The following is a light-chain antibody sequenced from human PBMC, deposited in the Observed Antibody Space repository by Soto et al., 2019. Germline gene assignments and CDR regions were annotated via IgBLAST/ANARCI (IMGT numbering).Light chain of an antibody. J-gene: IGLJ1*01. V-gene: IGLV1-40*01. CDR3: QSYDSLLSGLYV. CDR1: SSNIGAGYD. CDR2: GNS. Sequence: QSVLTQPPSVSGAPGQRVTISCTGSSSNIGAGYDVHWYQQLPGTAPKLLIYGNSNRPSGVPDRFSGSKSGTSASLAITGLQAEDDSDYSCQSYDSLLSGLYVFATGTKVTVL.